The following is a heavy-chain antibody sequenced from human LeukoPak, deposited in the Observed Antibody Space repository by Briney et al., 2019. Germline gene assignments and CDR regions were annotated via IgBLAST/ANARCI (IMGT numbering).Heavy chain of an antibody. CDR3: ARTGVLRFLEWLPEGYYYGMDV. D-gene: IGHD3-3*01. Sequence: GGSLRLSCAASGFTFSSNHMSWVRQAPGQGLEWVSIIYSGGSTYYADSVKGRFTISRDSSKNTLYLQMNSLRAEDTAVYYCARTGVLRFLEWLPEGYYYGMDVWGQGTTVTVSS. V-gene: IGHV3-66*01. CDR2: IYSGGST. CDR1: GFTFSSNH. J-gene: IGHJ6*02.